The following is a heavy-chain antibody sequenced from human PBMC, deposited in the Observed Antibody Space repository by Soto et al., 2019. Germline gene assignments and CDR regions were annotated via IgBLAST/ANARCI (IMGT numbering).Heavy chain of an antibody. V-gene: IGHV3-7*01. CDR2: IKEDGSEK. CDR3: ARGWGYFDSSGFPYLYAMDV. Sequence: GGSLRLSCAASGFTFSTYWMSWVRQAPGKGLEWVANIKEDGSEKYYVDSVEGRFTISRDNAKNSLYLQMTSLRAEDTALYYCARGWGYFDSSGFPYLYAMDVWGQGTRSPSP. CDR1: GFTFSTYW. J-gene: IGHJ6*02. D-gene: IGHD3-22*01.